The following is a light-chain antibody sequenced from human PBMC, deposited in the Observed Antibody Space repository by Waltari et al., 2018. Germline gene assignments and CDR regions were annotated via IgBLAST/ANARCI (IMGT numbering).Light chain of an antibody. V-gene: IGLV3-1*01. Sequence: SYELTQAPSVSVSPGQTASITCSGGKIENQYVYWYQQKSGQSPVLVIKQDTKRPSGIPERFSGSNSGSAATMTITGTQAVDEADYYCQAWDSSAVIFGGGTKLTVL. CDR3: QAWDSSAVI. CDR2: QDT. J-gene: IGLJ2*01. CDR1: KIENQY.